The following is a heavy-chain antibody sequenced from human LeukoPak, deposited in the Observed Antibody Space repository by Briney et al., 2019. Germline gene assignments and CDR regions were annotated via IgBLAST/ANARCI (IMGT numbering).Heavy chain of an antibody. CDR1: GFTLCNAW. D-gene: IGHD3-16*01. CDR3: TTGGFGAGSMDLDY. CDR2: VKSKTGGGTT. J-gene: IGHJ4*02. V-gene: IGHV3-15*01. Sequence: GGSLRLSCAASGFTLCNAWMSWVRQAPGEGVEWVGRVKSKTGGGTTDYAATVKGRFTISRDDSKNTLYLQMNSLKTEDTAVYYCTTGGFGAGSMDLDYWGQGTLVTVSS.